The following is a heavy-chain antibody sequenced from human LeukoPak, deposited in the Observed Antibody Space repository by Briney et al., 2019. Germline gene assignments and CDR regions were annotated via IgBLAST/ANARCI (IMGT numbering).Heavy chain of an antibody. CDR2: IKEDESEK. CDR3: ATYKNWVAGDV. V-gene: IGHV3-7*01. Sequence: GGSLRLSCAASGFTFSDPWMSWVRQAPGKGPEWVASIKEDESEKHYVDSVKGRFTVSRDNAKSSLFLQMNSLRVEDTAVYYCATYKNWVAGDVWGQGTTVSVSS. J-gene: IGHJ6*02. CDR1: GFTFSDPW. D-gene: IGHD7-27*01.